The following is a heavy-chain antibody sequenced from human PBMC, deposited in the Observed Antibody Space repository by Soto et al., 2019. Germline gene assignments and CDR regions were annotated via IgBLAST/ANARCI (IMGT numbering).Heavy chain of an antibody. CDR1: GGSINRYY. V-gene: IGHV4-4*07. J-gene: IGHJ4*02. D-gene: IGHD3-22*01. Sequence: SETLSLTCPVSGGSINRYYWSFIRHSALKGLEWIGRVYSSGSTFYNPSLKSRLTMSVDTPNNQFSLKLSSVTAADTAVYSCARDKGDSRIDYWGLGTLVTVSS. CDR3: ARDKGDSRIDY. CDR2: VYSSGST.